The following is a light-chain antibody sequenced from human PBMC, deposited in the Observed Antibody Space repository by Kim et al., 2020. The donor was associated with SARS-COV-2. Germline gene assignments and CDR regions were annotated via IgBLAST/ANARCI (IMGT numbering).Light chain of an antibody. CDR3: QQYNSYYT. CDR1: QSISSW. V-gene: IGKV1-5*03. Sequence: LSGAVGDRVPSTGRASQSISSWLAWYQQKPGKAPKLLIYKASSLESGVPSRFSGSGSGTEFTLTISSLLPDDFATYYCQQYNSYYTFGQGTKLEI. J-gene: IGKJ2*01. CDR2: KAS.